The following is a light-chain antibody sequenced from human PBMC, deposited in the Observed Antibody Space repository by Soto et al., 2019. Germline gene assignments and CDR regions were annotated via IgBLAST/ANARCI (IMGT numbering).Light chain of an antibody. Sequence: QSALTQPASVSGSPGQSSTISCTGTSSDVGGYNYVSWYQQHPGKAPKLMIYEVSNRPSGVSNRFSGSKSGNTASLTISGLQAEDEADYYCSSYTSSSTLDVFGTGTKLTVL. J-gene: IGLJ1*01. V-gene: IGLV2-14*01. CDR2: EVS. CDR1: SSDVGGYNY. CDR3: SSYTSSSTLDV.